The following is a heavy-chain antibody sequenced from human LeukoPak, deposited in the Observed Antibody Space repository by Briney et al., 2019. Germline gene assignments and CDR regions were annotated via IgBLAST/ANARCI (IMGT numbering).Heavy chain of an antibody. V-gene: IGHV3-7*01. CDR1: GFTFSSDW. CDR3: ATSLAGGDY. CDR2: IKQDGSEK. J-gene: IGHJ4*02. Sequence: GGSLRLSCAASGFTFSSDWMSWVRQVPGKGLEWVANIKQDGSEKYYVDSVKGRFTISRDNAKNSLYLQMNSLRAEDTAVYYCATSLAGGDYWGQGTLVTVS. D-gene: IGHD3-16*01.